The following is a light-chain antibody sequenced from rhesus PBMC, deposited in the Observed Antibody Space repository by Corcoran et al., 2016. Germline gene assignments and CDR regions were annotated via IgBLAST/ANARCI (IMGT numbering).Light chain of an antibody. CDR1: QVISNY. J-gene: IGKJ1*01. CDR2: YAS. CDR3: HQHNSYPWT. Sequence: DIQMTQSPSSLSASVGDTVTITCRASQVISNYLAWSQQKPGKAPKPLIYYASNLESGVPSRFSGSGDGTDFTLIISSLQPEDFATYYCHQHNSYPWTFGQGTKVEIK. V-gene: IGKV1S16*01.